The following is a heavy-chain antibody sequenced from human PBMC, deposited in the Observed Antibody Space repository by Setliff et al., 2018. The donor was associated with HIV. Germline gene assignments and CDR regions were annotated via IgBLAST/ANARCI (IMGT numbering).Heavy chain of an antibody. CDR3: ARVGALYYGDYQGYNWFDP. Sequence: ASVKVSCKASGYTFTKYAMSWVRQAPGQGLEWVGWINTNTGSPTYAQGLTGRFVFSLDTSVNTAYLQVSSLETEDTAVYYCARVGALYYGDYQGYNWFDPWGQGTLVTVSS. CDR2: INTNTGSP. D-gene: IGHD4-17*01. CDR1: GYTFTKYA. J-gene: IGHJ5*02. V-gene: IGHV7-4-1*02.